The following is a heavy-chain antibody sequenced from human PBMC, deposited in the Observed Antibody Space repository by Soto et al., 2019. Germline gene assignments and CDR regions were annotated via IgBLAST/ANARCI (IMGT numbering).Heavy chain of an antibody. D-gene: IGHD5-12*01. CDR3: ASHHGFSGYDAY. Sequence: EVQLVQSGAEVKKPGESLRISCQGSGNSFTDYWITWARQMPGKGLEWMGRIDPSDSYTNYNPSFQGHVTISADKSIGIAYLQWGSLKASDTAIYYCASHHGFSGYDAYWGQGTLVTVSS. J-gene: IGHJ4*02. CDR1: GNSFTDYW. CDR2: IDPSDSYT. V-gene: IGHV5-10-1*01.